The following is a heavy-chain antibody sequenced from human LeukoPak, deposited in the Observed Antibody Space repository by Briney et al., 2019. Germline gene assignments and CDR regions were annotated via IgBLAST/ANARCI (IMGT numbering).Heavy chain of an antibody. CDR2: IYYSGST. Sequence: SETLSLTCTVSGGSISSYYWSWIRQPPGKGLGWIGYIYYSGSTNYNPSLKSRVTISVDTSKNQFSLKLSSVTAADTAVYYCARMHLWFGIDYWDQGILVTVSS. D-gene: IGHD3-10*01. CDR3: ARMHLWFGIDY. V-gene: IGHV4-59*01. CDR1: GGSISSYY. J-gene: IGHJ4*02.